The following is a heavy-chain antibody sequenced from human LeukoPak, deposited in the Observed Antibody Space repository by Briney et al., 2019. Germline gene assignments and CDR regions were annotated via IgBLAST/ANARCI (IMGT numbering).Heavy chain of an antibody. Sequence: ASVKVSCKASGYTFTGYYMHWVRQAPGQGLGWMGRINPNSGGTNYAQKFQGRVTMTRDTSISTAYMELSRLRSDDTAVYYCARAAAGTGSRGDYWGQGTLVTVSS. CDR1: GYTFTGYY. D-gene: IGHD6-13*01. CDR3: ARAAAGTGSRGDY. CDR2: INPNSGGT. J-gene: IGHJ4*02. V-gene: IGHV1-2*06.